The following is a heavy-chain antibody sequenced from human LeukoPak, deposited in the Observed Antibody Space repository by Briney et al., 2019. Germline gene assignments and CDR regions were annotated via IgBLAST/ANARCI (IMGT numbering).Heavy chain of an antibody. J-gene: IGHJ4*02. CDR1: GFTFGDYA. D-gene: IGHD3-22*01. Sequence: GGSLRLSCTASGFTFGDYAMSWVRQAPRRGLGWVGFIRSKAYGGTTEYAASVKGRFTISRDDSKSIAYLQMNSLKTEDTAVYYCTGYYYDSSGYYRFDYWGQGTLVTVSS. V-gene: IGHV3-49*04. CDR3: TGYYYDSSGYYRFDY. CDR2: IRSKAYGGTT.